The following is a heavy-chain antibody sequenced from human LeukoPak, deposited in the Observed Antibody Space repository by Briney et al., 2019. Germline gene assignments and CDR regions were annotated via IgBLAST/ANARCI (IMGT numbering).Heavy chain of an antibody. J-gene: IGHJ4*02. CDR2: VYYRGTT. CDR1: GGSLISYY. V-gene: IGHV4-59*01. Sequence: SETLSLTCTVSGGSLISYYWSWIRQPPGKELEWIGYVYYRGTTNYNPSLKSRVTIPVDTSKNQFSLNLTSVTAADTAVYYCARDRMNYDILTGYYSGYFDFWGPGTLVTVSS. D-gene: IGHD3-9*01. CDR3: ARDRMNYDILTGYYSGYFDF.